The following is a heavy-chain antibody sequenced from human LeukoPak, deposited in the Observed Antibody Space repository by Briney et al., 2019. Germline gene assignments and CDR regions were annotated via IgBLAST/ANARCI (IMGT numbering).Heavy chain of an antibody. D-gene: IGHD3-10*01. J-gene: IGHJ4*02. CDR2: IYYSGNT. CDR3: ARLKEGIDY. CDR1: GGSISGSSCF. Sequence: PSETLSLTCAVSGGSISGSSCFWGWIRQPPGKGLEWIGSIYYSGNTYYNPSLKSRVTISVDTSKNQFSLKLSSVTAADTAVYYCARLKEGIDYWGQGTLVTVSS. V-gene: IGHV4-39*01.